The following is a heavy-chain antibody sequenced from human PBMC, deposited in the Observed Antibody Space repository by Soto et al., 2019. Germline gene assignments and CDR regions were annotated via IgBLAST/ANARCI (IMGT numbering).Heavy chain of an antibody. Sequence: SETLSLTCAVYGGSFSGYYWSWIRQPLGKGLEWIGEINHSGSTNYNPSLKSRVTISVDTSKNQFSLKLSSVTAADTAVYYCERSFPSYGDYYYGLAVWGQGTKVTVSS. V-gene: IGHV4-34*01. CDR1: GGSFSGYY. D-gene: IGHD4-17*01. CDR2: INHSGST. J-gene: IGHJ6*02. CDR3: ERSFPSYGDYYYGLAV.